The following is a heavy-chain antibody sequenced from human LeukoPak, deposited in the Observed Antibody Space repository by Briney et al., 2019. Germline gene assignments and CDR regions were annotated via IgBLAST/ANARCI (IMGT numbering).Heavy chain of an antibody. D-gene: IGHD1-26*01. CDR2: IKEDGSEK. CDR1: GFTFSSYW. CDR3: AREMWELRYYYYMDV. Sequence: GGSLRLSCAASGFTFSSYWMSWVRQAPGKGLEWVANIKEDGSEKYYVDSVKGRFTISRDNAKNSLYLQMNSLRAEDTAVYYCAREMWELRYYYYMDVWGKGTTVTVSS. V-gene: IGHV3-7*01. J-gene: IGHJ6*03.